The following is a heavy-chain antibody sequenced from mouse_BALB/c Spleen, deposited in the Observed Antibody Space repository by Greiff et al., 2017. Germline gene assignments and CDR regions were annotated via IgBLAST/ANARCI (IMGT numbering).Heavy chain of an antibody. V-gene: IGHV5-4*02. CDR2: ISDGGSYT. Sequence: EVQGVESGGGLVKPGGSLKLSCAASGFTFSDYYMYWVRQTPEKRLEWVATISDGGSYTYYPDSVKGRFTISRDNAKNNLYLQMSSLKSEDTAMYYCARQNPSYYFDYWGQGTTLTVSS. CDR3: ARQNPSYYFDY. CDR1: GFTFSDYY. J-gene: IGHJ2*01.